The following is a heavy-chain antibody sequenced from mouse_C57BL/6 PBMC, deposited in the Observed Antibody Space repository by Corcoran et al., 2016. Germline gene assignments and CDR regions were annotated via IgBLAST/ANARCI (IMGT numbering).Heavy chain of an antibody. CDR2: INPNNGGT. D-gene: IGHD3-1*01. J-gene: IGHJ2*01. V-gene: IGHV1-26*01. Sequence: EVQLQQSGPELVKPGASVKISCKASGYTFTDYYMNWVKQSHGKSLEWIGDINPNNGGTSYNQKFKGKATLTVDKSSSTAYMELRSLTSEDSAVYYCATSFENFDYWGQGTTLTVSS. CDR1: GYTFTDYY. CDR3: ATSFENFDY.